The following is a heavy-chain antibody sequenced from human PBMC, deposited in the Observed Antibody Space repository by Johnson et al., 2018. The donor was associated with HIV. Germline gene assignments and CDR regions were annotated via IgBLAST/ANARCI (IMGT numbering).Heavy chain of an antibody. CDR2: INWNGGRI. D-gene: IGHD1-26*01. V-gene: IGHV3-20*04. CDR1: GFTFDEYA. Sequence: VQLVESGGGLVQPGRSLRLSCAASGFTFDEYAMSWVRQGPGKGLEWVSGINWNGGRIGYADSVKGRFTISRDNSKNTLYLQMSSLRAGDTAVYYCARGRASWELYDAFEIWGQGTMVIVSS. J-gene: IGHJ3*02. CDR3: ARGRASWELYDAFEI.